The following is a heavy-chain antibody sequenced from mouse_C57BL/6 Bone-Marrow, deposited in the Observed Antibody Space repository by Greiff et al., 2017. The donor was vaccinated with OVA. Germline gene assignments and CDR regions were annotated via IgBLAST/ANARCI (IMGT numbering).Heavy chain of an antibody. CDR1: GFTFSSYA. CDR3: ERYSQARYYFDY. V-gene: IGHV5-4*03. D-gene: IGHD3-2*02. CDR2: ISDGGSYT. Sequence: EVKLVESGGGLVKPGGSLKLSCAASGFTFSSYAMSWVRQTPEKRLEWVATISDGGSYTYYPDNVKGRFTISRDNAKNTLYLQMSQLKSEDTAVYYCERYSQARYYFDYWGQGTTPTVSS. J-gene: IGHJ2*01.